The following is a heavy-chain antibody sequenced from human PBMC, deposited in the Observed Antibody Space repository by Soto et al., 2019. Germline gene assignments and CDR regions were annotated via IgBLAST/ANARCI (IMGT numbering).Heavy chain of an antibody. CDR1: GGSFSGYY. D-gene: IGHD2-21*02. Sequence: QVQLQQWGAGLLKPSETLSLTCAVYGGSFSGYYWSWIRQPPGKGLEWIGEINHSGSTNYNPSLKSRVTISVDMSKNQFSLKLSSVTAADTAVYYCARGAGGDYYFDYWGQGTLVTVSS. J-gene: IGHJ4*02. V-gene: IGHV4-34*01. CDR2: INHSGST. CDR3: ARGAGGDYYFDY.